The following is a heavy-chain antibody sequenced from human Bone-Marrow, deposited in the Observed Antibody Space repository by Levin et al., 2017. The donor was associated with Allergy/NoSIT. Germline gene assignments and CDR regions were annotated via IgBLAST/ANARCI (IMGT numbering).Heavy chain of an antibody. D-gene: IGHD3-22*01. CDR3: AQGGLLYYHTSGQPFFDF. J-gene: IGHJ4*02. CDR1: SFKSKIYA. V-gene: IGHV3-23*01. Sequence: RPGGSLRLSCEASSFKSKIYAMTWVRQAPGKGLEWVSSITEDASGTYYADSVKGRFTISRDNSKNSLFLQMNSLTADDTALYFCAQGGLLYYHTSGQPFFDFWGQGIPVAVSS. CDR2: ITEDASGT.